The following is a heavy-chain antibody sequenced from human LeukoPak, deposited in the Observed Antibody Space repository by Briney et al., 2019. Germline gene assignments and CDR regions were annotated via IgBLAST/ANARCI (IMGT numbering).Heavy chain of an antibody. D-gene: IGHD6-19*01. CDR3: ARDLGIAVAASGY. Sequence: SVKVSCKASGGTFSSYAISWVRQAPGQGLEWMGRIIPILGIANYAQKFQGRVTITADKSTSTAYMELSSLRSEDTAVYYCARDLGIAVAASGYWGQGTLVTVSS. CDR2: IIPILGIA. CDR1: GGTFSSYA. V-gene: IGHV1-69*04. J-gene: IGHJ4*02.